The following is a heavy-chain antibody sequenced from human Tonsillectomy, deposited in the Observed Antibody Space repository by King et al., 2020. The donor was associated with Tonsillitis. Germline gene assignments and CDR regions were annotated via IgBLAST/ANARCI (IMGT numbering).Heavy chain of an antibody. D-gene: IGHD6-19*01. CDR2: INPNSGDT. J-gene: IGHJ5*02. Sequence: VQLVQSGAEVKKPGASVKVSCKTSGYTFTGYYIHWVRKAPGQGLEWMGWINPNSGDTNYAQKFQGRVTMTRDTSISTAYMELSRLTSDDTAVYYCARDYNQWLVIWFDPWGQGTLVTVSS. CDR3: ARDYNQWLVIWFDP. CDR1: GYTFTGYY. V-gene: IGHV1-2*02.